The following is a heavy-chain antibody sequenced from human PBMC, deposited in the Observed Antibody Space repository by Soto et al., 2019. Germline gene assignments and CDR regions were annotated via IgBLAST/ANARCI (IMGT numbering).Heavy chain of an antibody. CDR3: ARGREDFHAGSGPRWMWLAP. V-gene: IGHV4-59*01. Sequence: ESLSLTFTVSVGSISSDFWSWIRQPPGKGLEWIGYISISGNTDYSPSLKSRATISADTSRNQFFLKLRSVNTADTAVYFCARGREDFHAGSGPRWMWLAPWGQGTLVTVSS. J-gene: IGHJ5*02. D-gene: IGHD3-3*01. CDR2: ISISGNT. CDR1: VGSISSDF.